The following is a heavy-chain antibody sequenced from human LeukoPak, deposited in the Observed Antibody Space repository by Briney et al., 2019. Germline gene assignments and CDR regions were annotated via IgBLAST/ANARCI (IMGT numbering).Heavy chain of an antibody. CDR3: FGITVTDVPY. CDR2: IRYYGSNK. D-gene: IGHD1-7*01. V-gene: IGHV3-30*02. CDR1: GLPFSHSG. Sequence: PGGSLRLSCAASGLPFSHSGMHWVRQAPGKGLEGVALIRYYGSNKYYADSLKGRFTISRDNSKNALYLQMNSLRGEDTAVYYCFGITVTDVPYWGQGTLVTVSS. J-gene: IGHJ4*02.